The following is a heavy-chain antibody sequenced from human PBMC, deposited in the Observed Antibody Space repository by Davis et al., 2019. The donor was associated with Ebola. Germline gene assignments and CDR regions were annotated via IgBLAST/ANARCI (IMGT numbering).Heavy chain of an antibody. V-gene: IGHV3-11*06. CDR1: GFTFTDYY. CDR2: ISGDSLYT. D-gene: IGHD6-19*01. J-gene: IGHJ3*02. Sequence: GESLKISCAASGFTFTDYYMGWIRQAPGKGLERVSYISGDSLYTNYADSVRGRLTISRDDAKNVLYLQMNSLRAEDTAIYYCVRVSRNIATGWYRFDAFDIWGQGTMVTVSS. CDR3: VRVSRNIATGWYRFDAFDI.